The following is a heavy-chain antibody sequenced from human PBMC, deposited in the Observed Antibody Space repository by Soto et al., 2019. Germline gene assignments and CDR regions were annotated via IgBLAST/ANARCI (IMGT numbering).Heavy chain of an antibody. Sequence: PGGSLRLSCAASGFTFSSYAMSWVRQAPGKGLEWVSAISGSGGSTYYADSVKGRFTISRDNSKNTLYLQMNSLRAEDTAVYYCAKDLTPRSIVVVVAATQLAHWGQGTLVTVSS. V-gene: IGHV3-23*01. J-gene: IGHJ4*02. CDR1: GFTFSSYA. CDR2: ISGSGGST. CDR3: AKDLTPRSIVVVVAATQLAH. D-gene: IGHD2-15*01.